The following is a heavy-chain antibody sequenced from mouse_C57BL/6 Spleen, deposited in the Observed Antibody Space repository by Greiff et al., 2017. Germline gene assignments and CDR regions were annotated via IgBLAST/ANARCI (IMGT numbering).Heavy chain of an antibody. CDR2: IYPRSGNT. V-gene: IGHV1-81*01. Sequence: QVQLQQSGAELARPGASVKLSCKASGYTFTSYGISWVKQRTGQGLEWIGEIYPRSGNTYYTEKFKGKATLTADKSSSTAYMELRSLTSEDSAVYFCARGGFITTVVAGAMDYWGQGTSVTVSS. D-gene: IGHD1-1*01. CDR3: ARGGFITTVVAGAMDY. CDR1: GYTFTSYG. J-gene: IGHJ4*01.